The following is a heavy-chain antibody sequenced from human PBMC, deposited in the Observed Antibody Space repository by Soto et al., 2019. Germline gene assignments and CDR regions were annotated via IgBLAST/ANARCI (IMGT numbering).Heavy chain of an antibody. Sequence: SETLSLTFTVSGGSISSYYWSWIRQPPGTGLEWIGYIYYSGSTNYNPSLKSRVTISVDTSKNQFSLKLSSVTAADTAVYYCASLRYCSGSSCLPSPVCDYWGQGTLVTVS. J-gene: IGHJ4*02. V-gene: IGHV4-59*01. CDR2: IYYSGST. CDR1: GGSISSYY. CDR3: ASLRYCSGSSCLPSPVCDY. D-gene: IGHD2-15*01.